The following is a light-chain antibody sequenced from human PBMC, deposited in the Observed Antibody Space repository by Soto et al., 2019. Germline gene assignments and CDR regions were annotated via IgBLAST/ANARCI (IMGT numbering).Light chain of an antibody. CDR3: QQDGSSPRT. V-gene: IGKV3-20*01. CDR2: DAS. Sequence: EIVLTQSPGTLSSSPGERATLSCRASQSLSSNFLAWYQQKPGQAPRLLIYDASSRATGIPDRFSGSGSGTDFTLTISRLEPEDFAVYYCQQDGSSPRTFGQGTKVEIK. CDR1: QSLSSNF. J-gene: IGKJ1*01.